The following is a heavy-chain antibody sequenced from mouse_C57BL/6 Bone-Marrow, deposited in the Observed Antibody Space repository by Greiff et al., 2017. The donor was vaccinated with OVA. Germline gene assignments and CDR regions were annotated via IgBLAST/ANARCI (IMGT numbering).Heavy chain of an antibody. Sequence: DVKLVESGGGLVKPGGSLKLSCAASGFTFSDYGMHWVRQAPEKGLEWVAYISSGSSTIYYADTVKGRFTISRDNAKNTLFLQMTSLRSEDTAMYYCAMTAQAYAMDYWGQGTSVTVSS. D-gene: IGHD3-2*02. CDR1: GFTFSDYG. CDR2: ISSGSSTI. J-gene: IGHJ4*01. V-gene: IGHV5-17*01. CDR3: AMTAQAYAMDY.